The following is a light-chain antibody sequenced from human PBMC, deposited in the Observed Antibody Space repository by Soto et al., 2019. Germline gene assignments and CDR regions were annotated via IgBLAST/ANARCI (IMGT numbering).Light chain of an antibody. Sequence: EIVMTHSPATLSVSPGERATLSCRASQSVSNNLAWYQQKPGQAPRLLIYGASTRATAIPARFSGSGSGTEFTLTISSLQSEDFAVYCCQQYDNWPYTFGQGNKLEIK. V-gene: IGKV3-15*01. CDR2: GAS. CDR3: QQYDNWPYT. J-gene: IGKJ2*01. CDR1: QSVSNN.